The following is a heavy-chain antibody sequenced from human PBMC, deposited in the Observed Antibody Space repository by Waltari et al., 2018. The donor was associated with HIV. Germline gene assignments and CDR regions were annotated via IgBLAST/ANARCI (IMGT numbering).Heavy chain of an antibody. CDR2: RIPMFSTA. D-gene: IGHD7-27*01. J-gene: IGHJ5*02. V-gene: IGHV1-69*12. Sequence: QVRLVQSGAEVQKPGSSVKVSCKASENIFSYYAIAYLLQSPGQGLEGIGGRIPMFSTASDAQRFQGRVTTTADGSTDTAYMELTSLTSGDTAMYYCARAVYGDYLFDPWGQGTLVTGSS. CDR3: ARAVYGDYLFDP. CDR1: ENIFSYYA.